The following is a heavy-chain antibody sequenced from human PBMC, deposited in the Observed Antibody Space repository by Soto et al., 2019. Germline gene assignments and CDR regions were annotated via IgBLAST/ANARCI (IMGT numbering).Heavy chain of an antibody. CDR3: AKNRGVTREEFHN. CDR1: GFTFTFYA. CDR2: ISANGQGI. Sequence: PGGSLSLSCTASGFTFTFYAVRCVRHALGKGLEWVSAISANGQGIYYADSMTGRLTISRDNPKNTVFLHMDSLRAEDTAVYYCAKNRGVTREEFHNWSQGTLVTVSS. D-gene: IGHD3-10*01. J-gene: IGHJ4*02. V-gene: IGHV3-23*01.